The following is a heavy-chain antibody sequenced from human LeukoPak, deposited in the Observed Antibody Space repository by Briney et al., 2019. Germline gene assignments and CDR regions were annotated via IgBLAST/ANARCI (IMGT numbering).Heavy chain of an antibody. CDR1: GFTFSSYE. CDR3: ARVSKPGWFDYYYMDV. Sequence: PGGSLRLSCAASGFTFSSYEMNWVRQAPGKGLEWLAVVLSDGSDQYYGDSVQGRFTVSRDNSENTLYLQMDNPRFEDTAVYYCARVSKPGWFDYYYMDVWGKGTTVIVSS. CDR2: VLSDGSDQ. D-gene: IGHD3-10*01. J-gene: IGHJ6*03. V-gene: IGHV3-30*04.